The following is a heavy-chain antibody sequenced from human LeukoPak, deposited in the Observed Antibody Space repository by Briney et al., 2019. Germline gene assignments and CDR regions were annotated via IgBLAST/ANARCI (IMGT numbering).Heavy chain of an antibody. Sequence: PSETLSLTCAVYGGSFSGYYWSWIRQPPGKGLEWIGEINHSGSTNYNPSLKSRVTISVDTSKNQFSLKLSSVTAADTAVYYCAREGRDTAMDPSTRYYYYYYMDVWGKGTTVTVSS. D-gene: IGHD5-18*01. V-gene: IGHV4-34*01. CDR2: INHSGST. CDR1: GGSFSGYY. J-gene: IGHJ6*03. CDR3: AREGRDTAMDPSTRYYYYYYMDV.